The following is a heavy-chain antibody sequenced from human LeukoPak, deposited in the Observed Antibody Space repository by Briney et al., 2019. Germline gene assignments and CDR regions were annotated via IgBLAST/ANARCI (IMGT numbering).Heavy chain of an antibody. J-gene: IGHJ6*02. Sequence: ASVKVSCKASGYTFTVYYLHWVRRAPGQGLEWMGWINPNSGGTNYAQNFQGRVTMTRDTSISTAYMELRSLRSDDTAVYYCARAPGGMDVWGQGTTVTVSS. V-gene: IGHV1-2*02. D-gene: IGHD3-10*01. CDR2: INPNSGGT. CDR1: GYTFTVYY. CDR3: ARAPGGMDV.